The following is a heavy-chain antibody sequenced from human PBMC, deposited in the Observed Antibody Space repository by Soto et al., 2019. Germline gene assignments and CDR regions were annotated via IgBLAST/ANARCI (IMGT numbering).Heavy chain of an antibody. V-gene: IGHV1-3*01. CDR2: INAGNGNT. CDR3: ARDLQWRRDENDY. CDR1: GYTFTSYA. J-gene: IGHJ4*02. Sequence: QVQLVQSGAEVKKPGASVKVSCKASGYTFTSYAMHWVRQAPGQRLEWMGWINAGNGNTKYSQKFQGRVTITRDTSASTAYMALSSLRSEDTAVDYWARDLQWRRDENDYRGQGPLVTVSS. D-gene: IGHD6-19*01.